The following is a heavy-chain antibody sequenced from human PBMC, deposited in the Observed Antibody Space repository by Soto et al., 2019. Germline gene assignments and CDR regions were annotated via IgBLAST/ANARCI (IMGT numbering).Heavy chain of an antibody. CDR2: IKQDGNDL. Sequence: GGSLRLSCAASGFTFSSYWMSWVRQAPEKGLEWVANIKQDGNDLYFVDSVKGRFTISRDNAKNSLYLHMSSLRSEDTAVYYCARVCYDSSGYYKREYYYYGMDVWGQGTTVTVSS. J-gene: IGHJ6*02. CDR3: ARVCYDSSGYYKREYYYYGMDV. CDR1: GFTFSSYW. V-gene: IGHV3-7*03. D-gene: IGHD3-22*01.